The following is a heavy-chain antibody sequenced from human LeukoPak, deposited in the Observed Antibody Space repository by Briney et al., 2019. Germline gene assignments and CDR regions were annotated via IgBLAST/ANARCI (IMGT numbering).Heavy chain of an antibody. D-gene: IGHD4-17*01. J-gene: IGHJ4*02. CDR3: AKRPSDYGDYVSYFDY. Sequence: GGSLRLSCAASGFSFISYGMHWVRQAPGKGLEWVGVISDDGRNKNYADSVKGRFTVSRDNSKDTLYLQMNSLRDEDTAVYYCAKRPSDYGDYVSYFDYWGQGTLVTVSS. V-gene: IGHV3-30*18. CDR1: GFSFISYG. CDR2: ISDDGRNK.